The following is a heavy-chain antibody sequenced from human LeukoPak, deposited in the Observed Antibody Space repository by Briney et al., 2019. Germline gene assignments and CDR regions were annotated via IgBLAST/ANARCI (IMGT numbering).Heavy chain of an antibody. Sequence: GESLKISCKGSGYSFTSYWIGWVRQMPGKGLEWMGIIYPGDSDTRYSPSFQGQVTISADKSISTAYLQWSSLKASDTAMYYCARHSYGSSTSCYRFFDYWGQGTLVTVSS. CDR2: IYPGDSDT. D-gene: IGHD2-2*01. CDR3: ARHSYGSSTSCYRFFDY. V-gene: IGHV5-51*01. CDR1: GYSFTSYW. J-gene: IGHJ4*02.